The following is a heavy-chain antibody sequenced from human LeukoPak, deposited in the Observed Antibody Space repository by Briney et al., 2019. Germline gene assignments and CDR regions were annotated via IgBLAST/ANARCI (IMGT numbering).Heavy chain of an antibody. J-gene: IGHJ4*02. CDR1: GYTFTSYY. CDR2: INPSGGST. D-gene: IGHD3-10*01. Sequence: GASVKVSCKASGYTFTSYYMHWVRQASGQGLEWMGIINPSGGSTSYAQKFQGRVTMTRDTSTSTVYMELSSLRSEDTAVYCCARDAGSYGNDYWGQGTLVTVSS. V-gene: IGHV1-46*01. CDR3: ARDAGSYGNDY.